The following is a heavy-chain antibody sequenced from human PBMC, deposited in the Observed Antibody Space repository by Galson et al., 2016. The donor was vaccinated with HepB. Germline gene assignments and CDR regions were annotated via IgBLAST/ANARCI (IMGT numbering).Heavy chain of an antibody. CDR3: AKDFCTGYDCYVDGHYFDH. D-gene: IGHD3/OR15-3a*01. J-gene: IGHJ4*02. Sequence: SLRLSCAASGFTFSNHAMHWVHQAPGKGPEWVAVIWNDGSKKYYSDSVKGRFTISRDNFKNTVSLEMNSLSVEDTALYYCAKDFCTGYDCYVDGHYFDHWGQGMLVTVSS. V-gene: IGHV3-33*06. CDR2: IWNDGSKK. CDR1: GFTFSNHA.